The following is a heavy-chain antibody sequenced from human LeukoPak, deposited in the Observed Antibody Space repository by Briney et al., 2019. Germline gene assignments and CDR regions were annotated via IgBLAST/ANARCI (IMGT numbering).Heavy chain of an antibody. Sequence: GGSLRLSCAAYGFTVSSNYMNWVRQAPGKGLEWVSVIYSGGSTFYADTVKGRFTISRDNSKNTLDLQMNSLRAEDTAVYYCARDNSGYGFFDYWGQGTLVTVSS. CDR1: GFTVSSNY. D-gene: IGHD5-12*01. CDR2: IYSGGST. V-gene: IGHV3-53*01. J-gene: IGHJ4*02. CDR3: ARDNSGYGFFDY.